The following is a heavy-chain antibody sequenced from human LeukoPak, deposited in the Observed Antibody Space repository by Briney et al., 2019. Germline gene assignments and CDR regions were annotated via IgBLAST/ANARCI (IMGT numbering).Heavy chain of an antibody. CDR3: AREAPRGYDFWSGYYTSYYFDY. CDR2: IYYSGST. D-gene: IGHD3-3*01. J-gene: IGHJ4*02. CDR1: GGSISSYY. V-gene: IGHV4-59*01. Sequence: SETLSLTCNVSGGSISSYYWSWIRQPPGKGLEWIGYIYYSGSTNYNPSLKSRVTISVDTSKNQFSLKLSSVTAADTAVYYCAREAPRGYDFWSGYYTSYYFDYWGQGTLVTVSS.